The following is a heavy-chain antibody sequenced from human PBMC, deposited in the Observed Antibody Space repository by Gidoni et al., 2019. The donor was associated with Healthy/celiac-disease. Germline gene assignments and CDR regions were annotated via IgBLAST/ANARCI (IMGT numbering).Heavy chain of an antibody. V-gene: IGHV3-33*01. J-gene: IGHJ6*03. CDR3: ARGLDYYYMDV. CDR2: IWYDGSNK. Sequence: QGQLVESGGGVVQPGRVLGLSCAASGFTLSSYGMHWVRQAPGKGLEGVAVIWYDGSNKYYADSVKGRFTISRDNSKNTLYLQMNSLRAEDTAVYYCARGLDYYYMDVWGKGTTVTVSS. CDR1: GFTLSSYG.